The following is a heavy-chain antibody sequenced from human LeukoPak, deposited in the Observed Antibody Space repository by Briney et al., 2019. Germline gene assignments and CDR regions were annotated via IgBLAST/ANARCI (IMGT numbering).Heavy chain of an antibody. D-gene: IGHD3-22*01. Sequence: QPGGSLRLSCAASGFTFSSYWMSWVRQAPGKGLEWVANIKQDGSEKYYVDSVKGRFTISRDNAKNSLYLLMNSLRAEDTAVYYCARALRITMIVVVTRLDAFDIWGQGTMVTVSS. V-gene: IGHV3-7*01. CDR1: GFTFSSYW. J-gene: IGHJ3*02. CDR3: ARALRITMIVVVTRLDAFDI. CDR2: IKQDGSEK.